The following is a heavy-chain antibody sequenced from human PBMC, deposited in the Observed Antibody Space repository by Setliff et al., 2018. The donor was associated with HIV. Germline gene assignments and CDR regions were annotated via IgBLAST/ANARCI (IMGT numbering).Heavy chain of an antibody. D-gene: IGHD3-3*01. J-gene: IGHJ6*02. CDR3: AKDNFWSGYLGGYYYGMDV. Sequence: SETLSLTCAVSGGSISSPNWWSWVRQPPGKGLEWIGEIYHSGRTNYNPSLKSRVNISVDKSNNQFSLRLSSVTAADTAVYYCAKDNFWSGYLGGYYYGMDVWGQGTTVTVS. CDR2: IYHSGRT. CDR1: GGSISSPNW. V-gene: IGHV4-4*02.